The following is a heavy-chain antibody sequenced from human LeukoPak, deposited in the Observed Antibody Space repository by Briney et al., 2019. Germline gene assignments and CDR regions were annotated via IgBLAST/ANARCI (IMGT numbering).Heavy chain of an antibody. CDR3: GNVLGGTWPAIAY. CDR2: ITSSSSTI. D-gene: IGHD2-15*01. V-gene: IGHV3-48*02. J-gene: IGHJ4*02. CDR1: GFIFTGYA. Sequence: GGSLRLSCAASGFIFTGYAMNWVRQAPGKGLEWVSYITSSSSTIYYADSVKGRFIISSNNDNNSLHQQMNSLRDEDTAVYYCGNVLGGTWPAIAYWGQGTVVTVSS.